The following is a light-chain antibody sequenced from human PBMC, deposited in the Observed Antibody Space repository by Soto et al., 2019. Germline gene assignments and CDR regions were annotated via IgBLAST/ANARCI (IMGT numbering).Light chain of an antibody. CDR2: GAS. Sequence: EFVLTQSPGTRSLSPGERATLSCRASQSVSSSYLAWYQQKPGQAPRILIYGASTRATGIPDRFSGSGSGTDFTLTISRLEPEDFALYYCQQYGSSPPLTFGGGTKVEIK. V-gene: IGKV3-20*01. J-gene: IGKJ4*01. CDR3: QQYGSSPPLT. CDR1: QSVSSSY.